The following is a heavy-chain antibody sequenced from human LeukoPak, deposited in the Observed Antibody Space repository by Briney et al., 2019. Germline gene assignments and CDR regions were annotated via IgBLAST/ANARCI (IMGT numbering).Heavy chain of an antibody. V-gene: IGHV3-23*01. Sequence: GGSLRLSCAASGFTFSTYAMSWVRQAPGKGLEWVSAISGSGGSTYYADSVKGRFTISRDNSKNTLYLQMNSLRAEDTAVYYCAKDTGDIVASFDYWGQGTLVTVSS. CDR2: ISGSGGST. CDR1: GFTFSTYA. D-gene: IGHD5-12*01. J-gene: IGHJ4*02. CDR3: AKDTGDIVASFDY.